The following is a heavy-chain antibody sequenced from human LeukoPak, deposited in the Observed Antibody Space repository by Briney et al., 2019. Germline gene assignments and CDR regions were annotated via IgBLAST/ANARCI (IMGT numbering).Heavy chain of an antibody. D-gene: IGHD3-16*02. CDR3: TRLGELSLYFDY. J-gene: IGHJ4*02. V-gene: IGHV3-15*01. Sequence: PGGSLRLSCAASGFTFSNAWMSWVRQAPGKGLEWVGRIKSKTDGGTTDYAAPVKGRFTISRDDSKNTLYLQMNSLKTEDTAVYYCTRLGELSLYFDYWGQGTLVTDSS. CDR1: GFTFSNAW. CDR2: IKSKTDGGTT.